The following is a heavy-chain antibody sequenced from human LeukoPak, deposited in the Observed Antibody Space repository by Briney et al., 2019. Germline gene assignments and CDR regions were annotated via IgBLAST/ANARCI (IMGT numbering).Heavy chain of an antibody. CDR3: ARVPYCSNGICYTHYYCDY. J-gene: IGHJ4*02. Sequence: ASVKVSCKASGYTFTSYYMHWVRQAPGQGLEWMGITNPSGGSTSYAQKFQGRVTMTRDTSTSTVYMELSSLRSEDTAVYYCARVPYCSNGICYTHYYCDYWGQGTLVTVSS. D-gene: IGHD2-8*01. CDR1: GYTFTSYY. V-gene: IGHV1-46*01. CDR2: TNPSGGST.